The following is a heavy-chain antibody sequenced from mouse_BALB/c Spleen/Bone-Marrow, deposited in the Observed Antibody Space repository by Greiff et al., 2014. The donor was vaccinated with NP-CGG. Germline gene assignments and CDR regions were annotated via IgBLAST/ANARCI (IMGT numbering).Heavy chain of an antibody. CDR3: ARESYGNWFAY. J-gene: IGHJ3*01. Sequence: VQLQESGAELARPGASVKMPCKASGYTFTSYTMHWVKQRPGQGLEWIGYINPSSGYTNYNQKFKDKATLTADKSSSTAYMQLSSLTSEDSAVYYCARESYGNWFAYWGQGTLVTVSA. CDR1: GYTFTSYT. CDR2: INPSSGYT. D-gene: IGHD2-1*01. V-gene: IGHV1-4*01.